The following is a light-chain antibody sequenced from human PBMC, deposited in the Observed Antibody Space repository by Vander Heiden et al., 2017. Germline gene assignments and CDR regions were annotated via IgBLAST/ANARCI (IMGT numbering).Light chain of an antibody. V-gene: IGLV1-40*01. J-gene: IGLJ2*01. CDR3: QSYDSSPSVV. Sequence: QSVLTPPPSVSGAPGQRVTISCTGSSSNIGAGYDVHWYQQLPGTAPKLLIYGNSNRPSGVPDRFSGSKSGTSASLAITGLQAEDEADYYCQSYDSSPSVVFGGGTKLTVL. CDR2: GNS. CDR1: SSNIGAGYD.